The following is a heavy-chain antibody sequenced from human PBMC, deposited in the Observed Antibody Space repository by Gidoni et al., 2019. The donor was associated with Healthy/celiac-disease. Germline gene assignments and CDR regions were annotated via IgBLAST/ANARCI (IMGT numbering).Heavy chain of an antibody. CDR3: TRHISRADAFDI. CDR2: IRSKANSYAT. Sequence: EVQLVESGGGLVQPGGSLKLSCAASGFTVSGSAMHWVRQASGKGLEWVGRIRSKANSYATAYAASVKCRFTISRDDSKNTAYLQMNSLKTEDTAVYYCTRHISRADAFDIWGQGTMVTVSS. J-gene: IGHJ3*02. D-gene: IGHD6-13*01. CDR1: GFTVSGSA. V-gene: IGHV3-73*02.